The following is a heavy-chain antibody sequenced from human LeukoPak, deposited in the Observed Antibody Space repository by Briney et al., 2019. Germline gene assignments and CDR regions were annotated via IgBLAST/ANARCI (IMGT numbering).Heavy chain of an antibody. V-gene: IGHV4-4*09. Sequence: SETLSLTCTVSGGSISSYYWSWIRQPPGKGLEWIGYIYTSGSTNYNPSLKSRVTISVDTSKNQFSLKLSSVTAADTAVYYCARGRYCSGGSCYYYFDYWGQGTLVTVSS. CDR1: GGSISSYY. CDR2: IYTSGST. J-gene: IGHJ4*02. D-gene: IGHD2-15*01. CDR3: ARGRYCSGGSCYYYFDY.